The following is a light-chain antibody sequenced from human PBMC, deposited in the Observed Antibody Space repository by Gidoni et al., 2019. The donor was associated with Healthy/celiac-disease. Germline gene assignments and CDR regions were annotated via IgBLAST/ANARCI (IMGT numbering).Light chain of an antibody. J-gene: IGKJ2*01. V-gene: IGKV3-20*01. CDR1: QSVSSSY. CDR2: GAS. CDR3: QQYGSSPMYT. Sequence: DIVFTQSPGTLSLSPGERATLSCRASQSVSSSYLAWYQQKPGQAPRLLIYGASSRATGIPDRVSGSGSGTDFTLTISRLEPEDFAVYYCQQYGSSPMYTFGQGTKLEIK.